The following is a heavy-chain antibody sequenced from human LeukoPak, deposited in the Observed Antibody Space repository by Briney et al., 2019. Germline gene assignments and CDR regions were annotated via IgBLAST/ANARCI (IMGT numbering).Heavy chain of an antibody. Sequence: PGGSLRLSCAASGFTVSSNYMSWVRQAPGKGLEWVSVIYSGGSTYYADSVKGRFTISRDNSKNTLYLQMNSLRAEDTAVYHCARVRRARAGYYYDSSGYYYPYYYFDYWGQGTLVTVSS. CDR1: GFTVSSNY. V-gene: IGHV3-66*01. J-gene: IGHJ4*02. CDR3: ARVRRARAGYYYDSSGYYYPYYYFDY. D-gene: IGHD3-22*01. CDR2: IYSGGST.